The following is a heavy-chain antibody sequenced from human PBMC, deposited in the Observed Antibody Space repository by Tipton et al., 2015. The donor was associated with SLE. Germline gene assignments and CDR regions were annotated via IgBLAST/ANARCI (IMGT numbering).Heavy chain of an antibody. V-gene: IGHV3-21*03. J-gene: IGHJ2*01. CDR3: ARDYYGDVL. CDR1: GFTFSSFS. CDR2: ISNSYI. D-gene: IGHD4-17*01. Sequence: SLRLSCAASGFTFSSFSMNWVRQAPGRGLEWVSSISNSYIYYADSVKGRFSVSRDSANNSLYLQMNNLGAEDTAVYYCARDYYGDVLWGRGTLVTVSS.